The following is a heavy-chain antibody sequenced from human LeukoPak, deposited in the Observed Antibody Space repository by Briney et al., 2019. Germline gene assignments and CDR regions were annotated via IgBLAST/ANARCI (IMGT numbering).Heavy chain of an antibody. CDR1: GFTFSSYA. V-gene: IGHV3-30*04. CDR3: ARDIWGFGESTKGFDY. J-gene: IGHJ4*02. CDR2: ISYDGSNK. D-gene: IGHD3-10*01. Sequence: ALRLSCAASGFTFSSYAMHWVRQAPGKGLEWVAVISYDGSNKYYADSVKGRFTISRDNSKNTLYLQMNSLRAEDTAVYYCARDIWGFGESTKGFDYWAREPWSPSPQ.